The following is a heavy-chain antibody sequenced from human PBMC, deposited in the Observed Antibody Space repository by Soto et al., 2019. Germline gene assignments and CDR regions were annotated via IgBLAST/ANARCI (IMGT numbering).Heavy chain of an antibody. Sequence: QVQLVQSGAEVKKPGASVKVSCKASGYTFTSYGISWVRQAPEQGLEWMGWISAYNGNTNYAQKLQGRVTMTTDTSTSTAYMELRSLRSDDTAVYYCAREAPLGVTTEWPMDVWGQGTTVTVSS. V-gene: IGHV1-18*01. CDR1: GYTFTSYG. D-gene: IGHD4-4*01. CDR2: ISAYNGNT. CDR3: AREAPLGVTTEWPMDV. J-gene: IGHJ6*02.